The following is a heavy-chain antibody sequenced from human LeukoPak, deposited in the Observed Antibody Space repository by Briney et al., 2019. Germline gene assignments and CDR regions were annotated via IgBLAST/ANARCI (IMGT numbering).Heavy chain of an antibody. Sequence: SETLSLTCTVCGGSFSSYYWSWVRQPRGRGVEGMGEINHGGGTKYNPSLKSRVTISVDPSNNPFSLRLSSVTAADTAVYYCASHYASASSWFDPWGQGTLVTVSS. CDR3: ASHYASASSWFDP. J-gene: IGHJ5*02. V-gene: IGHV4-34*01. CDR1: GGSFSSYY. CDR2: INHGGGT. D-gene: IGHD3-10*01.